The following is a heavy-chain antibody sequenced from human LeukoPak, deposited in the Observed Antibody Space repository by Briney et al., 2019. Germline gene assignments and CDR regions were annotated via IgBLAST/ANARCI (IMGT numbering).Heavy chain of an antibody. CDR1: GGSFGGYY. CDR2: INHIGRT. CDR3: ARGPRYYYGSGRYMDV. D-gene: IGHD3-10*01. Sequence: SETLSLTCAVYGGSFGGYYWSWIRQPPGKGLEWIGEINHIGRTNYNPSLKSRVSISADTPKRQSSLKLSSVTAADTAVYYCARGPRYYYGSGRYMDVWGKGTTVTVSS. J-gene: IGHJ6*04. V-gene: IGHV4-34*01.